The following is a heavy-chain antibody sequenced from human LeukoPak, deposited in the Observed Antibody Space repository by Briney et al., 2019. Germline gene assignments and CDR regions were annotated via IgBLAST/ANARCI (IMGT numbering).Heavy chain of an antibody. D-gene: IGHD3-9*01. CDR2: INPNSGGT. V-gene: IGHV1-2*04. Sequence: GASVTVSCTASGYTFTGYYMHWVRQAPGQGLEWMGWINPNSGGTNYAQKFQGWVTMTRDTSISTAYMELSRLRSDDTAVYYCARDLTYYDILTGYPSPGDYWGQGTLVTVSS. J-gene: IGHJ4*02. CDR3: ARDLTYYDILTGYPSPGDY. CDR1: GYTFTGYY.